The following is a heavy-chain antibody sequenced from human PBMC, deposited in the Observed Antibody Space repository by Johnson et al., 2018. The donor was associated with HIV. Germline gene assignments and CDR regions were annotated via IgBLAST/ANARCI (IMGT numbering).Heavy chain of an antibody. Sequence: VQLVESGGGLVQPGGSLRLYCAASGFTFSSYWMSWVRQAPGKGLEWVANIKQDGSEKYYVDSVKGRFTISRDNAKNSLYLQMNSLRAEDTAVYYCASEGLAGNAFDIWGQGTMVTVSS. CDR1: GFTFSSYW. CDR3: ASEGLAGNAFDI. V-gene: IGHV3-7*01. J-gene: IGHJ3*02. CDR2: IKQDGSEK. D-gene: IGHD6-19*01.